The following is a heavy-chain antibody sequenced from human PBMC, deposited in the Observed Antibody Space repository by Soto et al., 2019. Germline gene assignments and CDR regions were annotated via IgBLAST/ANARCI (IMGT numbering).Heavy chain of an antibody. V-gene: IGHV1-69*04. CDR1: GGTFSSHT. D-gene: IGHD3-10*01. Sequence: GASVKVSCKASGGTFSSHTISWVRQAPGQGLEWMGRIIPILGIANYAQKFQGRVTITADKSTSTAYMELSSLRSEDTAVYYCARDFSRWFGEPSLVAFGPWGQGTLVTAPQ. J-gene: IGHJ5*02. CDR3: ARDFSRWFGEPSLVAFGP. CDR2: IIPILGIA.